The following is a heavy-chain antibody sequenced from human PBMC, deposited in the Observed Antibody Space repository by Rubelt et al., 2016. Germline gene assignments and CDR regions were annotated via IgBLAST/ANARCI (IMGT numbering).Heavy chain of an antibody. CDR3: ARDWYSGNSDHFDY. Sequence: QVQLVQSGAEVKKPGSSVTVSCKASGYTFTGYYTHWVRQAPGQGLEWMGWINPENGGTKYAQKFQDRVTMTRDTSINTVYMELNRLTSDDTAVYYCARDWYSGNSDHFDYWGQGTLVTISS. J-gene: IGHJ4*02. D-gene: IGHD1-26*01. CDR1: GYTFTGYY. V-gene: IGHV1-2*02. CDR2: INPENGGT.